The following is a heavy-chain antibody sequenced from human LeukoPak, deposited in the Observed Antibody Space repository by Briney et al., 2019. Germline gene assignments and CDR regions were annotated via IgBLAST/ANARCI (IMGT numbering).Heavy chain of an antibody. CDR2: MRFDGSID. V-gene: IGHV3-30*02. D-gene: IGHD3-10*01. Sequence: GGSLRLSCAASGFSFFRYGMHWVRQAPGKGLEWVSFMRFDGSIDYYGDSVKGRFTISRDNSKSTLSLQMNNLRAEDTAVYYCAKDHYGTGTYFDFWGQGTLVAVSS. J-gene: IGHJ4*02. CDR1: GFSFFRYG. CDR3: AKDHYGTGTYFDF.